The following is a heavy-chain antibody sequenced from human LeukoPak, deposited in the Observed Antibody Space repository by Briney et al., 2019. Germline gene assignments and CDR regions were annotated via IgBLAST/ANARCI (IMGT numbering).Heavy chain of an antibody. CDR2: ISSSGSTI. D-gene: IGHD5-18*01. CDR3: ARADWDTAMIDY. CDR1: GFTFSDYY. Sequence: PGGSLRLSCAASGFTFSDYYMSWIRQAPGKGLEWVSYISSSGSTIYYADSVKGRSTISRDNAKNSLYLQMNSLRAEDTAVYYCARADWDTAMIDYWGQGTLVTVSS. V-gene: IGHV3-11*01. J-gene: IGHJ4*02.